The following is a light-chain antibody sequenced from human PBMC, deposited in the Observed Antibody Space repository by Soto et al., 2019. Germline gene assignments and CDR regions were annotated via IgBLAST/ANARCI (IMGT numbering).Light chain of an antibody. Sequence: DIVMTQSPLSLPVTPGEPASISCRSSQSLLHYNGYNYLDWYLQKPGQSPQLLIYLGSNRASGVTDRFSGSGSGTDFTLKISRVEAEDVGVYYCMQALQTPFTFGPGTKVDIK. CDR1: QSLLHYNGYNY. J-gene: IGKJ3*01. CDR2: LGS. CDR3: MQALQTPFT. V-gene: IGKV2-28*01.